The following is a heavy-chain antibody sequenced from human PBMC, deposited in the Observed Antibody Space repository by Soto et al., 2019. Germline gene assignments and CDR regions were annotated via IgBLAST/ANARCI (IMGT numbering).Heavy chain of an antibody. CDR3: ARPPGTAAAGLGY. V-gene: IGHV3-11*01. CDR2: ISGSGSNI. D-gene: IGHD6-13*01. Sequence: LRLSCAASGFTFSDYYMSWIRQAPGKGLEWVSYISGSGSNIHYADSVKGRFTISRDNAKNSLYLQMNSLRDEDTAVYYCARPPGTAAAGLGYCGHGSLVPISS. CDR1: GFTFSDYY. J-gene: IGHJ4*01.